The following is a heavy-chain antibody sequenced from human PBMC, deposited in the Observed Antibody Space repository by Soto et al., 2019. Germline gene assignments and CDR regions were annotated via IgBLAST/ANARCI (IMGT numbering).Heavy chain of an antibody. J-gene: IGHJ6*02. D-gene: IGHD6-13*01. Sequence: QVQLVQSGAEVKKPGASVKVSCKASGSTFTGYYMHWVRQAPGQGLEWMGWINPNSGGTNYAQKFQGWVTMTRATSISTAYMELSRLRSDDTAVYYCARGIAAAAARGMDVWGQGTTVTVSS. V-gene: IGHV1-2*04. CDR3: ARGIAAAAARGMDV. CDR1: GSTFTGYY. CDR2: INPNSGGT.